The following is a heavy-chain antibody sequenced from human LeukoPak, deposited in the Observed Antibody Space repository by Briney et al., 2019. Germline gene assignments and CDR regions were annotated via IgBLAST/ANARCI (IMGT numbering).Heavy chain of an antibody. Sequence: PSETLSLTCAVYGGSFSGYYWSWIRQPPGKGLEWIGEINHSGSTNYNPSLKSRVTISVDTSKNQFSLKLSSVTAADTAVYYCARGWRLSLRKSYYFDYWGQGTLVTVSS. CDR1: GGSFSGYY. D-gene: IGHD3-16*02. CDR2: INHSGST. CDR3: ARGWRLSLRKSYYFDY. V-gene: IGHV4-34*01. J-gene: IGHJ4*02.